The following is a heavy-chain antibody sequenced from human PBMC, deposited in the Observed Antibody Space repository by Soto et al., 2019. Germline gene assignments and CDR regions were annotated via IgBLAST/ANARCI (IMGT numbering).Heavy chain of an antibody. CDR1: GGSFSGYY. D-gene: IGHD4-17*01. V-gene: IGHV4-34*01. Sequence: SETLSLTCAVYGGSFSGYYWSWIRQPPGKGLEWIGEINHSGSTNYNPSLKSRVTISVDTSKNQFSLKLSSVTAADTAVYYCAREFPGDYPGGYYYYMDVWGKGTTVTVSS. CDR2: INHSGST. CDR3: AREFPGDYPGGYYYYMDV. J-gene: IGHJ6*03.